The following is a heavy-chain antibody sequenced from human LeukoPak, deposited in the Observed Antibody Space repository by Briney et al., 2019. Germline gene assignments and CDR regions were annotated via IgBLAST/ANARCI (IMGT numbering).Heavy chain of an antibody. D-gene: IGHD3-22*01. CDR2: ISASGGTT. J-gene: IGHJ4*02. Sequence: GSLRLSCAASGSTFSSYAMSWVRQAPGKGLEWVSAISASGGTTYYADSVKGRFTISRDNSKNTLYLQMNSLRAEDTAVYYCARTYFYDSGGYYYWGQGTLVTVSS. CDR3: ARTYFYDSGGYYY. CDR1: GSTFSSYA. V-gene: IGHV3-23*01.